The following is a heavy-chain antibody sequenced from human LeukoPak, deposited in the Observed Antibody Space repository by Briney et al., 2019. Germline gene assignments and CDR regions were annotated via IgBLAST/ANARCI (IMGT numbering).Heavy chain of an antibody. Sequence: GGSLRLSCAASGFTFSSYSINWIRQAPGKGLEWVSSISSSSSYKYYADSVKGRFTISRDNAKNSLYLQMNSLRAEDTAVYYCAKNRITMVRGVIRVVDYWGQGTLVTVSS. D-gene: IGHD3-10*01. CDR3: AKNRITMVRGVIRVVDY. J-gene: IGHJ4*02. CDR2: ISSSSSYK. V-gene: IGHV3-21*01. CDR1: GFTFSSYS.